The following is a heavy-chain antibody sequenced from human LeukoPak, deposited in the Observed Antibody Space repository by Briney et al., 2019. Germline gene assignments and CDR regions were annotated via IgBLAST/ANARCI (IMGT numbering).Heavy chain of an antibody. V-gene: IGHV3-7*01. Sequence: PGGSLRLSCAASGFTFSRYWMGWVRQAPGKGLEWVANIKKDGSEKYYVDSVKGRFTISRGNAQNSLYLQMNSLRAEDTAVYYCATGQYSGSTYYFDDWGQGTLVTVSS. CDR2: IKKDGSEK. J-gene: IGHJ4*02. D-gene: IGHD1-26*01. CDR1: GFTFSRYW. CDR3: ATGQYSGSTYYFDD.